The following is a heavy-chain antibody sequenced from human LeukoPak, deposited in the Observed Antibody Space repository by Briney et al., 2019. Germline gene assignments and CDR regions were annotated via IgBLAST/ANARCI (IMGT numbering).Heavy chain of an antibody. D-gene: IGHD3-10*01. CDR2: IKSKTDGGTT. J-gene: IGHJ4*02. Sequence: GGSLRLSCAASGFTFINAWMSWIRQAPGKGLEWVGRIKSKTDGGTTDYAAPVKGRFTISRDDSKNTLYLQMNSLKTEDTAVYYCTTGWYYGSGSYWGQGTLVTVSS. V-gene: IGHV3-15*01. CDR3: TTGWYYGSGSY. CDR1: GFTFINAW.